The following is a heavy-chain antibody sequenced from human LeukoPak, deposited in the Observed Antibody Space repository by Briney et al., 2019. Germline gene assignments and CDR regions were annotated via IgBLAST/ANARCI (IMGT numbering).Heavy chain of an antibody. CDR1: GFGFSTYD. J-gene: IGHJ4*02. Sequence: GGSLRLSWVGSGFGFSTYDMGWVRQTPGKGLEWVSAISTTGGYTEDADSVKGRFTISRDNSQNTLFLQMHSLRAEDTAVYYCAKKPATIKFPFDIWGQGTLVTVSP. D-gene: IGHD5-24*01. CDR2: ISTTGGYT. V-gene: IGHV3-23*01. CDR3: AKKPATIKFPFDI.